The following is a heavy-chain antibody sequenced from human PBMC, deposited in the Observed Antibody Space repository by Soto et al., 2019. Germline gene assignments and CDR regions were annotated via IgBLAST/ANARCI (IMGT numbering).Heavy chain of an antibody. D-gene: IGHD3-3*01. Sequence: EVQLLESGGGLVQPGGSLRLSCVASGFTFSTYAMSWVRQAPGKGPEWVSGLFGSGAGIAYAGSGKVRFTISRDNSKHTLYVQMNSLRAEDTAIYYCARDRHPDDFWSFDHLGQGSLITVSS. CDR3: ARDRHPDDFWSFDH. CDR1: GFTFSTYA. V-gene: IGHV3-23*01. J-gene: IGHJ4*02. CDR2: LFGSGAGI.